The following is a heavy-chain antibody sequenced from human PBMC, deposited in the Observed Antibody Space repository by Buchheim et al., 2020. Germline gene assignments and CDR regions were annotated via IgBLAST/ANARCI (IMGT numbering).Heavy chain of an antibody. CDR1: GDSVSSNSTS. V-gene: IGHV6-1*01. CDR3: ARQRDQFDP. Sequence: QVKLQKSGPGLLKPSQTLSLTCAISGDSVSSNSTSWNWIRQSPSRGLEWLARTYYASEWHSDYAAIVQSRITGTVDTSKNKFSLQLNSVTPEDTAVYYCARQRDQFDPWGQGT. J-gene: IGHJ5*02. CDR2: TYYASEWHS.